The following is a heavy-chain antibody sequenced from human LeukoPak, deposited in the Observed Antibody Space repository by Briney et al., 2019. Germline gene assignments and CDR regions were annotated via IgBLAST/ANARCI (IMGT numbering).Heavy chain of an antibody. CDR1: GGSFSGYY. J-gene: IGHJ4*02. V-gene: IGHV4-34*01. D-gene: IGHD3-16*01. CDR3: ARRYGWGSYLFDY. CDR2: INHSGST. Sequence: PSETLSLTCAVYGGSFSGYYWSWIRQPPGKGLEWIGEINHSGSTNYNPSLKSRVTISVDTSKNQFSLKLSSVTAADTAVYYCARRYGWGSYLFDYWGQGTLVTVSS.